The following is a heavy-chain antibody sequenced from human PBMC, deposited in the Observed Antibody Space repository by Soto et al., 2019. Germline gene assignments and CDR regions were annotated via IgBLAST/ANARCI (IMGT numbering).Heavy chain of an antibody. CDR1: GGSFRGYF. J-gene: IGHJ4*02. CDR3: QGCDF. Sequence: QLQLQQWGAGLLKPSETLSLTCAVSGGSFRGYFWSWIRQSPDKGLEWIGEINDSGSTYYNPSFKSRLTISVDTSKSQISLRLTSVTAADSAVYYCQGCDFWGQGTRVTVSS. CDR2: INDSGST. V-gene: IGHV4-34*01.